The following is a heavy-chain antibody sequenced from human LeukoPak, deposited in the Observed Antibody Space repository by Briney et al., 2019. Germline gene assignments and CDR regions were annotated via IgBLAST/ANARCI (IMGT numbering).Heavy chain of an antibody. J-gene: IGHJ2*01. Sequence: GESLRLAWAVSGFTVSRCEMDWVGGGPAQGKELVSYISSSGSTIYYADSLKGRFTISRDNAKNSLYLQMNSLRAEDTALYYCARHASDYWFFDLWGRGTLVTVSS. CDR3: ARHASDYWFFDL. CDR2: ISSSGSTI. D-gene: IGHD3-3*01. V-gene: IGHV3-48*03. CDR1: GFTVSRCE.